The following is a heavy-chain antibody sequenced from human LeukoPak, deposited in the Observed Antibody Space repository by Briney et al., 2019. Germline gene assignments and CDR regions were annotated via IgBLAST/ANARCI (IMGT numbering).Heavy chain of an antibody. CDR2: ISVRSNYR. J-gene: IGHJ4*02. CDR3: VRLRRNNDRSGYYYYYDY. CDR1: GYTFSDIS. V-gene: IGHV3-21*01. D-gene: IGHD3-22*01. Sequence: GGSLTLSCAASGYTFSDISVNWVRQAPGKGLEWVSSISVRSNYRYYADSVRGRFTISRDDARDSLFLQMNSLRAEDTAVYFCVRLRRNNDRSGYYYYYDYWGQGTLVTVSS.